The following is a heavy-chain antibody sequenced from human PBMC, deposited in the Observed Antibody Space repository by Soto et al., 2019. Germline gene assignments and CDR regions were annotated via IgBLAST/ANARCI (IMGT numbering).Heavy chain of an antibody. CDR1: GLTFSGYD. D-gene: IGHD6-13*01. CDR3: ARTIAAADSDY. J-gene: IGHJ4*02. V-gene: IGHV3-48*02. CDR2: ISISGSII. Sequence: PWGSLRLSCAASGLTFSGYDLNWVRQAPGKGLEWVSYISISGSIIYYADSVKGRFTISRDNAKNSLHLQMNSLRDDDTAVYYCARTIAAADSDYWGQGIFVNVSS.